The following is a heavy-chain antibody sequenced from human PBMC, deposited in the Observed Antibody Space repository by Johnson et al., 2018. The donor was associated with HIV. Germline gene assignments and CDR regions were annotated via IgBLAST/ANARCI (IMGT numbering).Heavy chain of an antibody. J-gene: IGHJ3*02. CDR3: ARVSIWSGYFGREESQGGFDI. V-gene: IGHV3-30*14. D-gene: IGHD3-3*01. Sequence: QVQLVESGGGVVQPGRSLRLSCAASGFTFSSYAMHWVRQAPGKGLEWVAVIYSGGSTYNADSVKGRFTISRDNSKNTLYLQMNSLRAEDTAVYYCARVSIWSGYFGREESQGGFDIWGQGTMVTVSS. CDR1: GFTFSSYA. CDR2: IYSGGST.